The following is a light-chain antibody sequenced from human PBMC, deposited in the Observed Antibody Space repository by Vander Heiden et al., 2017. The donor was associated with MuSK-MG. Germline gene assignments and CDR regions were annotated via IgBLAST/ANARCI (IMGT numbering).Light chain of an antibody. CDR2: DAS. V-gene: IGKV1-5*01. J-gene: IGKJ1*01. Sequence: DIQMTQSPSTLSASVGDRVTITCRASQSISSWLAWYQQKAEKAPKLLIYDASSLESGVPSRFSGSGSGTEFTLTISSLQPDDFATYYCQQDNSPWTFGQGTKVEIK. CDR1: QSISSW. CDR3: QQDNSPWT.